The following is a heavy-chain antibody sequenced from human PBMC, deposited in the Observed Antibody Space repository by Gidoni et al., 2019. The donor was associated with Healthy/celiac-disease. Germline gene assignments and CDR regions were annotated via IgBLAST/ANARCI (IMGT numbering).Heavy chain of an antibody. D-gene: IGHD3-10*01. Sequence: QVQLSQWGAGLLKPSETLSLTCAVYGGSFSGYYWSWIRQPPGKGLEWIGEINHSGSTNYNPSLKSRVTISVDTSKNQFSLKLSSVTAADTAVYYCARGRLLWFGATSTRYFDYWGQGTLVTVSS. J-gene: IGHJ4*02. CDR1: GGSFSGYY. V-gene: IGHV4-34*01. CDR2: INHSGST. CDR3: ARGRLLWFGATSTRYFDY.